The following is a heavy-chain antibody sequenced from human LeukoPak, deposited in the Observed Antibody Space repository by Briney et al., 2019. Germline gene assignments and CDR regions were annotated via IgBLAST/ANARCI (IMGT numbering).Heavy chain of an antibody. V-gene: IGHV3-74*01. CDR1: GFTFSNYW. D-gene: IGHD2-8*02. Sequence: GGSLRLSCAASGFTFSNYWMHWVRQAPGKGLVWVSRINSDGTSTNYADSVKGRFTISRDNAKNTLYLQMNSLRAEDTAVYYCATKATGGVKNDYWGQGTLVTASS. CDR2: INSDGTST. J-gene: IGHJ4*02. CDR3: ATKATGGVKNDY.